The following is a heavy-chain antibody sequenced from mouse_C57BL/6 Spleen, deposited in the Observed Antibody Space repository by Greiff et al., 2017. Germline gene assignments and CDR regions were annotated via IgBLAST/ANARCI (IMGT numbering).Heavy chain of an antibody. CDR3: AKLGREYYFDY. CDR2: IWSGGST. Sequence: VQLQQSGPGLVQPSQSLSITCTVSGFSLTSYGVHWVRQSPGKGLEWLGVIWSGGSTDYNAAFISRLSISKDNSKSQVFFKMNSLQADDTAIYYCAKLGREYYFDYWGQGTTLTVSS. D-gene: IGHD4-1*01. CDR1: GFSLTSYG. V-gene: IGHV2-2*01. J-gene: IGHJ2*01.